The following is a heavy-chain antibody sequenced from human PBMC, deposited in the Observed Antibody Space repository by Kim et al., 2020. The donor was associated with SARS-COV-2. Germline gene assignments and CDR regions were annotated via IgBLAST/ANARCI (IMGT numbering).Heavy chain of an antibody. Sequence: YAQKLQGRVTMTTDTSTSTAYMELRSVRSDDTAVYYCARLHSSGWYYFDYWGQGTLVTVSS. V-gene: IGHV1-18*01. J-gene: IGHJ4*02. CDR3: ARLHSSGWYYFDY. D-gene: IGHD6-19*01.